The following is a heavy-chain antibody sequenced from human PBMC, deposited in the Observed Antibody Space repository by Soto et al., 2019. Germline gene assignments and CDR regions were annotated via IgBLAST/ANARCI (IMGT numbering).Heavy chain of an antibody. CDR3: AKDIRRTGSYSSGSDGTWYFDY. CDR1: GFTFSSYA. J-gene: IGHJ4*02. D-gene: IGHD6-19*01. V-gene: IGHV3-23*01. CDR2: ISGSGGST. Sequence: EVQLLESGGGLVQPGGSLRLSCAASGFTFSSYAMSWVRQAPGKGLEWVSAISGSGGSTYYADSVKGRFTISRDNSKNTLYLQMNSLRAEDTAVYYCAKDIRRTGSYSSGSDGTWYFDYWGQGTLVTVSS.